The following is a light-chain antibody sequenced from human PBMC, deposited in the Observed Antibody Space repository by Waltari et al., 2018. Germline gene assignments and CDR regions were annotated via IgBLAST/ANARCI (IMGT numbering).Light chain of an antibody. CDR1: ESPVSSDGNTY. V-gene: IGKV2-30*01. CDR2: KVS. Sequence: DVVMTQSPLSLPVILGQPASISCRTSESPVSSDGNTYLNWFQQRPGQPPRRLLFKVSNRDAGVPDSFSGSGSGADFTLGISRVEAEDVGVYYCMQGIHRPWTFGQGTKVEIK. CDR3: MQGIHRPWT. J-gene: IGKJ1*01.